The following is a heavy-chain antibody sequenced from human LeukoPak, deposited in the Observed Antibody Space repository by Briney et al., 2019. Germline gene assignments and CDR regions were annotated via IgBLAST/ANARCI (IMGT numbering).Heavy chain of an antibody. Sequence: GGSLRLSCAASGFTFSSYGMHWVRQAPGKGLEWVAFIRYDGSNKYYADSVKGRFTFSRDNAKNSLYLQMNSLRVEDTALYYCAKDRTIGAAGYFDYWGQGTLVTVS. CDR3: AKDRTIGAAGYFDY. V-gene: IGHV3-30*02. D-gene: IGHD6-13*01. J-gene: IGHJ4*02. CDR1: GFTFSSYG. CDR2: IRYDGSNK.